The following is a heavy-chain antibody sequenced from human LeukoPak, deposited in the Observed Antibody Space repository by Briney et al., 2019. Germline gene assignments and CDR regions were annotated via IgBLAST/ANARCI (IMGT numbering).Heavy chain of an antibody. CDR2: ISSSSSYI. CDR1: GFTFSSNS. V-gene: IGHV3-21*01. CDR3: ARDPYCSSTSCSFDY. Sequence: GGSLRLSCAASGFTFSSNSMNWVRQAPGKGLEWVSSISSSSSYIYYADSVKGRFTISRDNAKNSLYLQMNSLRAEDTAVYYCARDPYCSSTSCSFDYWGQGTLVTVSS. J-gene: IGHJ4*02. D-gene: IGHD2-2*01.